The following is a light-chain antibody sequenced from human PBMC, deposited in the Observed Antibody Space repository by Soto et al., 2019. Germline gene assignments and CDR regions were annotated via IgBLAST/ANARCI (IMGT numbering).Light chain of an antibody. J-gene: IGKJ1*01. CDR3: QQYNNWPQT. V-gene: IGKV3D-15*01. CDR2: AAS. Sequence: EVVLTQSPGALSLSPGERPTLPCRASQSVGQSLAWYQQKPGQAPRLLIYAASNRATGIPARFSGSGSGTEFTLTISSLQSEDFAVYYCQQYNNWPQTFGQGTKVDIK. CDR1: QSVGQS.